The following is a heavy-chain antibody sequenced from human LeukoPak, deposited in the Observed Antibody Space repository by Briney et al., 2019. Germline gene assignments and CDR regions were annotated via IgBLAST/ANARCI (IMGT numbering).Heavy chain of an antibody. CDR1: GGSVSSSNSC. J-gene: IGHJ4*02. D-gene: IGHD4-11*01. CDR2: IYYSGLT. Sequence: PSETLSFTGTGSGGSVSSSNSCWGWIRQPPGKGPEWFASIYYSGLTYDNPSLKSRVSISIDPSNNHFSLQVSSVTAADTAVSFCESGTFDDYSDYARGDYFDHWGQGTLVTVSS. V-gene: IGHV4-39*02. CDR3: ESGTFDDYSDYARGDYFDH.